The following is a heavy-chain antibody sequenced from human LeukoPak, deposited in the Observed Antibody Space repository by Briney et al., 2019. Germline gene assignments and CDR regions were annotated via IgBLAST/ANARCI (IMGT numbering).Heavy chain of an antibody. CDR1: GGSISSSSYY. CDR3: ARRRLLWFGESHLDY. D-gene: IGHD3-10*01. Sequence: SETLSLTCTVSGGSISSSSYYWGWIRQPPGKGLEWIGEINHSGSTNYNPSLKSRVTISVDTSKNQFSLKLSSVTAADTAVYYCARRRLLWFGESHLDYWGQGTLVTVSS. J-gene: IGHJ4*02. CDR2: INHSGST. V-gene: IGHV4-39*07.